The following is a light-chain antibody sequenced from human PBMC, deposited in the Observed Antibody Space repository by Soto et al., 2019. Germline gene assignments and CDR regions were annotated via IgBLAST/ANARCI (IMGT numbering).Light chain of an antibody. CDR3: CSYAGSYNHV. CDR1: GSDVGYYDY. V-gene: IGLV2-11*01. CDR2: DVN. Sequence: QSALTQPRSVSASPGQSVTISCTGTGSDVGYYDYVSWYQQHPGKAPKLMIYDVNKRPSGVPDRFSGSKSGNTASLTIFGLQAEDEADYYCCSYAGSYNHVFGGGTKLTVL. J-gene: IGLJ2*01.